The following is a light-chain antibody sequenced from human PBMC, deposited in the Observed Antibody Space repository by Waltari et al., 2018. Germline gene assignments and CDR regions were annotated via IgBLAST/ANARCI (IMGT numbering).Light chain of an antibody. CDR3: QALGTGAWV. V-gene: IGLV3-1*01. CDR2: QDT. J-gene: IGLJ3*02. Sequence: SFELTQPPSVSMSPGQPASITCSGDILGNKYASWYQHKPGQSPLLVIYQDTKRPSGIPERFSGSKSGNAATLTISGTQAMDEADYYCQALGTGAWVFGGGTKLTVL. CDR1: ILGNKY.